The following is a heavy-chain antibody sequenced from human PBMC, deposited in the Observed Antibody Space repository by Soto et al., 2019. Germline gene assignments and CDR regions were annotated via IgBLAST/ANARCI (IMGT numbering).Heavy chain of an antibody. CDR1: GYTFTGYF. CDR3: ARGGGTILAPLP. V-gene: IGHV1-2*02. Sequence: ASVKVYCKAFGYTFTGYFMHWVRQAPGQGLEWLGWINPNSGATKYAQKFQGRVTLTRDTSINTAYMEMSMLGSDDTAVYYCARGGGTILAPLPWGQGTLVTVSS. D-gene: IGHD3-3*01. J-gene: IGHJ5*02. CDR2: INPNSGAT.